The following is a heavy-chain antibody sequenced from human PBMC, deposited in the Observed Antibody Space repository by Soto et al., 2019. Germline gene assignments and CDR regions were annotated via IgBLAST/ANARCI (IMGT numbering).Heavy chain of an antibody. J-gene: IGHJ6*02. D-gene: IGHD6-6*01. CDR1: GYSFTSYW. Sequence: GESLKISCKGSGYSFTSYWIGWVRQMPGKGLEWMGIIYPGDSDTRYSPSFQGQVTISADKSISTAYLQWSSLKASDTAMYYCARRSSSPPSYSYHGMDVWAQGTTVPFS. CDR2: IYPGDSDT. CDR3: ARRSSSPPSYSYHGMDV. V-gene: IGHV5-51*01.